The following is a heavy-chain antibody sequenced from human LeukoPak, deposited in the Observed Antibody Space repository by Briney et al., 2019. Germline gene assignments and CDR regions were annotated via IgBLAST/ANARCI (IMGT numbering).Heavy chain of an antibody. CDR3: AKVVAGNIDYYFDY. CDR2: ISGTGGST. D-gene: IGHD2/OR15-2a*01. Sequence: GGSLRLSCAASGFTFSNYAMSWVRQAPGKGLEWVAGISGTGGSTHYADSVKGRFTISRDNSKNTVYLQMRNLRAEHTAVYYCAKVVAGNIDYYFDYWGQGILVAVSS. CDR1: GFTFSNYA. V-gene: IGHV3-23*01. J-gene: IGHJ4*02.